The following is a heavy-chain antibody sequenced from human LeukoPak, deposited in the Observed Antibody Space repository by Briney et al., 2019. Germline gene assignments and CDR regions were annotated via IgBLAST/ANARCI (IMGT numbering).Heavy chain of an antibody. J-gene: IGHJ4*02. V-gene: IGHV1-46*01. CDR2: INPSGGST. Sequence: ASVKVSCKASGYTFTSYYMHWVRQAPGQGLEWMGIINPSGGSTSYAQKFQGRVTMTRDTSTSTVYMELSSLRSEDTAVYYCARPRPYCSSTSCYDEAYYFDYWGQGTLVTVSS. D-gene: IGHD2-2*01. CDR3: ARPRPYCSSTSCYDEAYYFDY. CDR1: GYTFTSYY.